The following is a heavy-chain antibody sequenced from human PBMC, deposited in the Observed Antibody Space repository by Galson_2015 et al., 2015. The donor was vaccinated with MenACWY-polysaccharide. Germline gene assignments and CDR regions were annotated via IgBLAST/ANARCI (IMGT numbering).Heavy chain of an antibody. J-gene: IGHJ4*02. CDR3: ATLGGDGRPDY. V-gene: IGHV3-74*01. D-gene: IGHD5-24*01. Sequence: SLRLSCAASGLAYSTYWMHWVRHSPGRGLVWVSHINSDGSTTNYADSVKGRFTVSRDNAKNTLYLQMNSLRGEDTAVYYCATLGGDGRPDYWGQGTLVTVSS. CDR2: INSDGSTT. CDR1: GLAYSTYW.